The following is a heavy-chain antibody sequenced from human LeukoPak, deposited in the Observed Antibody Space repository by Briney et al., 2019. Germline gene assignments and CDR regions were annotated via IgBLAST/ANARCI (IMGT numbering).Heavy chain of an antibody. Sequence: PSGTLSLTCAVSGGSISSSNWWSWVRQPPGKGLEWIGEIYHSGSTNYNPSLKSRVTISVDTSKNQFSLKLSSVTAADTAVYYCAGLQAYAGSGSSGFDPWGQGTLVTVSS. V-gene: IGHV4-4*02. CDR3: AGLQAYAGSGSSGFDP. D-gene: IGHD3-10*01. CDR1: GGSISSSNW. CDR2: IYHSGST. J-gene: IGHJ5*02.